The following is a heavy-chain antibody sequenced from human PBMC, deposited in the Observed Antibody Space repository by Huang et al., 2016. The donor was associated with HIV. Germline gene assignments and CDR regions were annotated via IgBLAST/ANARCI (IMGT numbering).Heavy chain of an antibody. CDR1: GGSIRSSDYH. V-gene: IGHV4-39*01. CDR2: IYLKGIT. Sequence: QLLLQESGPGLVKPSEALALTCAVSGGSIRSSDYHWGWIRQPPGKGLEWIGRIYLKGITHYSPSRKSRVTIAVDTSKNLFFLNLTSMTAADTAVYYCARHREGPVAYYSGWGSHLNYMDVWGRGRTVVVSS. CDR3: ARHREGPVAYYSGWGSHLNYMDV. J-gene: IGHJ6*03. D-gene: IGHD3-10*01.